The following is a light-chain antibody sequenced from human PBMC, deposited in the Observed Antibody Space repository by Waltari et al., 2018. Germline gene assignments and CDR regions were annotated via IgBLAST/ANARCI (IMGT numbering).Light chain of an antibody. Sequence: DIQMTQSPSTLSASVGDRVTITCRASQSVNAWLAWYQQKPGKAPKLLIYTASNLERGVPSRFSGSASGTEFTLAISSLEAEDVAVYYCQQYYSTPLTFGQGTRLEIK. CDR3: QQYYSTPLT. V-gene: IGKV1-5*03. CDR2: TAS. J-gene: IGKJ5*01. CDR1: QSVNAW.